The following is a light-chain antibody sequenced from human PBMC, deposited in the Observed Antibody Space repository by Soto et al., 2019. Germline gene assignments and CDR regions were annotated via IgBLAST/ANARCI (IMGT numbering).Light chain of an antibody. CDR3: QHRMNWPLT. Sequence: ESVLSQSRSTVYFSQGERAPLSCRASQSVSSSYLAWYQQKPGQAPRLLIYGASSRATGIPDRFSGSGSGTDFTLTISSLEPEDFAVYYCQHRMNWPLTFGQGTRLEIK. CDR2: GAS. V-gene: IGKV3D-20*02. J-gene: IGKJ5*01. CDR1: QSVSSSY.